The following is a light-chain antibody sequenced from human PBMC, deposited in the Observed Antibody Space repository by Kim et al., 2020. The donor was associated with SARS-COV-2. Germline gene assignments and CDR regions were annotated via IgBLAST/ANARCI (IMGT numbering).Light chain of an antibody. CDR2: DVS. Sequence: SFTISCSGTSSDVGGYNYVSWYQQHPGKAPKLMIYDVSNRPSGVSNRFSGSKSGNTASLTISGLQAEDEADYYCSSYTSSSTPGVFGGGTQLTVL. CDR1: SSDVGGYNY. J-gene: IGLJ2*01. V-gene: IGLV2-14*03. CDR3: SSYTSSSTPGV.